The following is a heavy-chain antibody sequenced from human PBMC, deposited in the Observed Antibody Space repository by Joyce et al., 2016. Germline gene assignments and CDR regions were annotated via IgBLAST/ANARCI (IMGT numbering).Heavy chain of an antibody. CDR1: GFNFGIYW. Sequence: EVQLVESGGGLVQPGGSLRLSCAASGFNFGIYWMSWVRHVPGKGLEWVANINQDGSEKYYVDSMEGRFTISRDNAKNSLYLQMYSLRVEDTAVYYCARAVTKGTVDYWGQGTLVTVSS. CDR2: INQDGSEK. D-gene: IGHD4-17*01. CDR3: ARAVTKGTVDY. J-gene: IGHJ4*02. V-gene: IGHV3-7*01.